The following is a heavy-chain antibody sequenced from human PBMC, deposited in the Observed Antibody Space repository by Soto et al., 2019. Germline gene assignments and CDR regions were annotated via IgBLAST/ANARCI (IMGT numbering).Heavy chain of an antibody. Sequence: QVRLVQSGAEVKKPGASVKVSCKASGYSFTANSMHWVRQAPGQGLEWMGWINPNNGGTNYARKFKGWVSMSRDTTISTAYRNLTRLNSDDTAVHYCAIPRSGVVYWGQGPRVTVSS. CDR1: GYSFTANS. D-gene: IGHD2-15*01. V-gene: IGHV1-2*04. J-gene: IGHJ4*02. CDR3: AIPRSGVVY. CDR2: INPNNGGT.